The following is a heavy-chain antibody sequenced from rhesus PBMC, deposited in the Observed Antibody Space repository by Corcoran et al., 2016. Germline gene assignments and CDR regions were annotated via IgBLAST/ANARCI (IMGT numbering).Heavy chain of an antibody. J-gene: IGHJ4*01. CDR3: ARAPMIVVIYFDY. CDR2: INGNSGST. Sequence: QVQLQESGPGLVKPSETLSLTCTVSGASISSNWWSWTRPPPGTGLVWIGEINGNSGSTNYNPSLKSRVTISKDASKNQFSLKLSSVTAADTAVYYCARAPMIVVIYFDYWGQGVLVTVSS. V-gene: IGHV4-80*01. D-gene: IGHD3-28*01. CDR1: GASISSNW.